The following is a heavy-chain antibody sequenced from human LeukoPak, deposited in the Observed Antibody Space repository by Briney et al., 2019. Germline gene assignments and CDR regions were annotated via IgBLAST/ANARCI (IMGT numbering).Heavy chain of an antibody. CDR2: IYYSGST. J-gene: IGHJ5*02. CDR1: GGSISSYY. V-gene: IGHV4-59*08. Sequence: SETLSLTCTVSGGSISSYYWSWIRQPPGKGLEWIGYIYYSGSTNYNPSLKSRVTISVDTSKNQFSLKLSSVTAADTAVSYCARLGRNWFDPWGQGTLVTVSS. CDR3: ARLGRNWFDP. D-gene: IGHD3-16*01.